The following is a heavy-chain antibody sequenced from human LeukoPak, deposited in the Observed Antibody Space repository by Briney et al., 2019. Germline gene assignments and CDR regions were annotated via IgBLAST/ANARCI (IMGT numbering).Heavy chain of an antibody. CDR3: ARDLDYGGNSNFDD. CDR1: GFTFSTYW. J-gene: IGHJ4*02. V-gene: IGHV3-74*01. Sequence: PGGSLRLSCAASGFTFSTYWMHWVRQAPGKGLVWVSHINNNGRRTTYADSLKGRFTISRDNAKNTLYLQMNSLRAEDTAVYYCARDLDYGGNSNFDDWGQGTLVTVSS. CDR2: INNNGRRT. D-gene: IGHD4-23*01.